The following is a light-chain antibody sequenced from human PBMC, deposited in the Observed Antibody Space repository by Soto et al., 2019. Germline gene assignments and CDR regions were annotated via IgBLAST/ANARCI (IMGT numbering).Light chain of an antibody. CDR1: PTVSGW. Sequence: IQSTQSPSTPSGSVGDRVTITGRTSPTVSGWMDWYPPKPCKAPNLLIYKASTLKSGVPSRFSGSGSGTELNLTISTLQTDDFATYECQHYNSYSEAFGQGAKG. CDR3: QHYNSYSEA. J-gene: IGKJ1*01. CDR2: KAS. V-gene: IGKV1-5*03.